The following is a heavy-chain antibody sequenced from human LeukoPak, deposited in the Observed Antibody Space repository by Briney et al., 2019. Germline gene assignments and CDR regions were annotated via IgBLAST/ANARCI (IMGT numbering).Heavy chain of an antibody. CDR2: ISSSGTYI. Sequence: GGSLRLSCAASGFTFRSYSMNWVRQAPGKGLEWVSSISSSGTYIYYADSLKGRFTISRNNAKNSLYLQMNSLRAEDTAVYYCARDLGGSGTYSDYWGQGTLVTVSS. J-gene: IGHJ4*02. CDR3: ARDLGGSGTYSDY. V-gene: IGHV3-21*01. CDR1: GFTFRSYS. D-gene: IGHD3-10*01.